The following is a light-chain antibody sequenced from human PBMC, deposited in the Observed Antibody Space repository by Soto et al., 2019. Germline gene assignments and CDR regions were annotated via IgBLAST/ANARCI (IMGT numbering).Light chain of an antibody. CDR3: KHYKESPWT. J-gene: IGKJ1*01. V-gene: IGKV1-5*03. Sequence: IQMTQSPSTLSASEGDRVIITCRTSQSVNNRLAWYQQRPGKAPKLLIYLASTLESGVPSRFSGSGSGTEFTLTISSLQPDDSETDYCKHYKESPWTFGQGTKVEIK. CDR2: LAS. CDR1: QSVNNR.